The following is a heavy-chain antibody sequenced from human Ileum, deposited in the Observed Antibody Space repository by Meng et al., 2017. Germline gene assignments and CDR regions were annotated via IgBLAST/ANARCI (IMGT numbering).Heavy chain of an antibody. J-gene: IGHJ4*02. Sequence: QGQLQESSPGLVKPSGTLSLTCAVSGGSISSSIWWSWVRQPPEKGLEWIGEIHHSGTTNYSPSIKSRLTISVDKSKNQFSLKLQSVTAADTAVYFCARGVVSGSHYNTYWGQGILVTVSS. CDR2: IHHSGTT. CDR3: ARGVVSGSHYNTY. CDR1: GGSISSSIW. V-gene: IGHV4-4*02. D-gene: IGHD3-10*01.